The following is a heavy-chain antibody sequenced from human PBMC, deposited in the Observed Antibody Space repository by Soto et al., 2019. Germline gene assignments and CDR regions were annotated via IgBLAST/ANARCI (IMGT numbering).Heavy chain of an antibody. CDR3: ARRGSASWGNWFGV. V-gene: IGHV4-39*01. Sequence: LTCSVSVCSITGPINYGGWIRQSPGKGLEWIGNIYYDGSTFYNPSLKSRVTISVDTSKRQFSLRVSSVTAADTAVYYCARRGSASWGNWFGVWGHGTLVTVSS. D-gene: IGHD2-2*01. CDR1: VCSITGPINY. CDR2: IYYDGST. J-gene: IGHJ5*01.